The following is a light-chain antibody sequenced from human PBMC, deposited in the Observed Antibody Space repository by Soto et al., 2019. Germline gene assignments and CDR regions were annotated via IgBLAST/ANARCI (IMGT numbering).Light chain of an antibody. CDR2: DVS. Sequence: QSPTTPPAAVSGSPGQSITISCTGTSSDIGGYNYVSWYQQHPGKAPKLIIFDVSNRPSGVSNRFSGSKSGNTASLPISGLQAEDGADYYCSSYTTSNTVDRFGGGTKVTV. CDR1: SSDIGGYNY. V-gene: IGLV2-14*01. J-gene: IGLJ3*02. CDR3: SSYTTSNTVDR.